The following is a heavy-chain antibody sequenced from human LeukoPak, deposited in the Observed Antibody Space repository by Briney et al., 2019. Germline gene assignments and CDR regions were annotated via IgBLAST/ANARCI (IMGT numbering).Heavy chain of an antibody. J-gene: IGHJ3*02. V-gene: IGHV4-34*01. D-gene: IGHD3-22*01. Sequence: SETLSLTCAVYGGSFSVYYWSWIRQPPGKGLEWIGEINHSGSTNYNPSLKSRVTISVDTSKNQFSLKLSSVTAAATAVYYCARARKTTMIVAKDAFDIWGQGTMVTVSS. CDR3: ARARKTTMIVAKDAFDI. CDR1: GGSFSVYY. CDR2: INHSGST.